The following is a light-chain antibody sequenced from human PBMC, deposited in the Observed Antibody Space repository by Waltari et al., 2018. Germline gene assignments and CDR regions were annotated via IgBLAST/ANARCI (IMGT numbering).Light chain of an antibody. J-gene: IGLJ2*01. V-gene: IGLV2-8*01. CDR3: SSYAGSNKLI. CDR2: EVD. Sequence: QSALTQPPSASGSPGQTVIISCTGPSSDICAYQYVSWYQQIPGRAPALIIYEVDRRPPGVPDRFSGSKSGNTASLTVSGLQTEDEGDYYCSSYAGSNKLIFGGVTKLTVL. CDR1: SSDICAYQY.